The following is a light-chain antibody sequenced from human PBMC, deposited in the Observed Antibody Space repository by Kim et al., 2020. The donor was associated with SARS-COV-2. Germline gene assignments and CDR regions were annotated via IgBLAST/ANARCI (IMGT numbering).Light chain of an antibody. CDR2: GKD. V-gene: IGLV3-19*01. Sequence: VALGQTVRITCQGESLRSYYATWYQQKPGQAPKVVIYGKDNRPAGIPDRFSGSSSGNTAYLTITGTQAGDEADYYCNSRDSNDNVVFGGGTQLTVL. CDR1: SLRSYY. J-gene: IGLJ2*01. CDR3: NSRDSNDNVV.